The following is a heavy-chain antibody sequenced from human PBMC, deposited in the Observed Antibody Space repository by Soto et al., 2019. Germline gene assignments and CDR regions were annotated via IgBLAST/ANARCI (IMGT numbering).Heavy chain of an antibody. CDR2: ISYDGSNK. D-gene: IGHD3-3*01. J-gene: IGHJ6*02. CDR3: AKMMKVRFLEWLLGGMDV. CDR1: GFTFSSYG. V-gene: IGHV3-30*18. Sequence: GGSLRLSCAASGFTFSSYGMHWVRQAPGKGLEWVAVISYDGSNKYYADSVKGRFTISRDNSKNTLYLQMNSLRAEDTAVYYCAKMMKVRFLEWLLGGMDVWGQGTTVTVSS.